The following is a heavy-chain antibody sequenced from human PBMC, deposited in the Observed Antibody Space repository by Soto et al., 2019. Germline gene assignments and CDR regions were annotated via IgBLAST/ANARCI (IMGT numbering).Heavy chain of an antibody. CDR2: ISYDGSNK. J-gene: IGHJ6*02. V-gene: IGHV3-30*18. CDR1: GFTFSSYG. CDR3: AKGLTYYDFWSAAANYYYYGMDV. D-gene: IGHD3-3*01. Sequence: PEGSLRLSCAASGFTFSSYGMHWVRQAPGKGLEWVAVISYDGSNKYYADSVKGRFTISRDNSKNTLYLQMNSLRAEDTAVYYCAKGLTYYDFWSAAANYYYYGMDVWGQGTTVPVSS.